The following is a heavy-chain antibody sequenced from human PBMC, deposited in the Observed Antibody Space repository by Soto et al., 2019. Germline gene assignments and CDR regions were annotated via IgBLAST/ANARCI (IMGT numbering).Heavy chain of an antibody. Sequence: QVQLVESGGGVVQPGRSLRLSCAASGFTFSSYAMHWVRQAPGKGLEWVAVISYDGSNKYYANSVKGRFNISRDNAKNTLYLQMNSLKAEDTAVYYCERDPREKAPSDYWGQGNLVTVSA. J-gene: IGHJ4*02. V-gene: IGHV3-30-3*01. CDR1: GFTFSSYA. D-gene: IGHD1-26*01. CDR3: ERDPREKAPSDY. CDR2: ISYDGSNK.